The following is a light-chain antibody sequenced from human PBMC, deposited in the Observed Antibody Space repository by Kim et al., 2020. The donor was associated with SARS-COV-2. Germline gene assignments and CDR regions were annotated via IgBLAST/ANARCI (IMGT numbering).Light chain of an antibody. CDR2: RDS. Sequence: SYELTQPLSVSVALGQTARITCGGNNIGSKNVHWYQQKPGQAPVLVIYRDSNRPSGIPERFSGSNSGNTATLTISRAQAGDEADYYCQVWDSSPVVFGG. V-gene: IGLV3-9*01. CDR1: NIGSKN. CDR3: QVWDSSPVV. J-gene: IGLJ2*01.